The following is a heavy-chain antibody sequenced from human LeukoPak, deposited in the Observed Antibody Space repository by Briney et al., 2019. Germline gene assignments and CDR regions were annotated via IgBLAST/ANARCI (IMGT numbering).Heavy chain of an antibody. D-gene: IGHD3-10*01. Sequence: ASVKVSCKASGYTFTSYDINWVRQATGQGLEWMGWMNPNSGNTGYAQKFQGRVTMTTDTSTSTAYMELRSLRSDDTAVYYCAREVGGSGSYVYYYYYMDVWGKGTTVTISS. CDR3: AREVGGSGSYVYYYYYMDV. CDR1: GYTFTSYD. V-gene: IGHV1-8*02. CDR2: MNPNSGNT. J-gene: IGHJ6*03.